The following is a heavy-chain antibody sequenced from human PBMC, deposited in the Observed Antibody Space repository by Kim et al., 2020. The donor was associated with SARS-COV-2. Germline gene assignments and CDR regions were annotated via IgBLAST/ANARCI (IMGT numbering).Heavy chain of an antibody. CDR2: IIPIFGTA. CDR1: GGTFSSYA. CDR3: ARDLKVYCSGGSCYWAYGMDV. J-gene: IGHJ6*02. D-gene: IGHD2-15*01. V-gene: IGHV1-69*13. Sequence: SVKVSCKASGGTFSSYAISWVRQAPGQGLEWMGGIIPIFGTANYAQKFQGRVTITADESTSTAYMELSSLRSEDTAVYYCARDLKVYCSGGSCYWAYGMDVWGQGTTVTVSS.